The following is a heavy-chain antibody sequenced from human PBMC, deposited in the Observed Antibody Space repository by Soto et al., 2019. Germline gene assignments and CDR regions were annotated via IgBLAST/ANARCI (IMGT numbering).Heavy chain of an antibody. CDR2: ISGSGAST. CDR1: GFTFSSYV. V-gene: IGHV3-23*01. D-gene: IGHD2-2*01. Sequence: GGSLRLSCAASGFTFSSYVMSWVRQAPGKGLEWVSAISGSGASTYYTDSVKGRFTISRDNSKNTLYLQMNSLRAEDTAVYYCARPRSPCSSTTCYVAHMDVWGKGTTVTVSS. CDR3: ARPRSPCSSTTCYVAHMDV. J-gene: IGHJ6*03.